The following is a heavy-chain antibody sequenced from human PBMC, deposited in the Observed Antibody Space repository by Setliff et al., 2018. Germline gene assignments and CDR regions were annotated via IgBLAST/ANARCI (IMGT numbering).Heavy chain of an antibody. V-gene: IGHV3-23*01. Sequence: GGSLRLSCVASGFDFSSYAMSWVRQAPGKGLEWVSAIDESGGGTYYADSVKGRFTIFRDNSKNTLYLQMNSLRAEDTAVYYCAKREIIAVTRWFDPWGQGTLVTVSS. J-gene: IGHJ5*02. CDR3: AKREIIAVTRWFDP. CDR2: IDESGGGT. CDR1: GFDFSSYA. D-gene: IGHD2-15*01.